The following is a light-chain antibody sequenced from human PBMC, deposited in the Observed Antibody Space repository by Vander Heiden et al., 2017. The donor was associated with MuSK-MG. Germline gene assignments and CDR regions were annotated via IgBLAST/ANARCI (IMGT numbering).Light chain of an antibody. CDR2: GAS. CDR1: ESVGIY. J-gene: IGKJ1*01. Sequence: DIQMTQSPPSLSASVGETVTINCRASESVGIYLNWYQQKPRKAPRVLIFGASNLQSGVPSRFSGSGSKTDFTLTITRLQPEDFATYYCQQSYDTPWTFGQGTKVEIK. CDR3: QQSYDTPWT. V-gene: IGKV1-39*01.